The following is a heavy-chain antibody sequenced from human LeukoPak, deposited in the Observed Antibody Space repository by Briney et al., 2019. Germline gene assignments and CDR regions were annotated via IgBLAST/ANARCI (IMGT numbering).Heavy chain of an antibody. V-gene: IGHV3-48*03. CDR1: GFTFSSYE. D-gene: IGHD6-19*01. J-gene: IGHJ6*03. CDR2: ISSSGGTI. CDR3: AKCSGWFVRGKDYYYYYMDV. Sequence: GGSLRLSCAASGFTFSSYEINWVRQTPGKGLEWVSYISSSGGTIYYADSVKGRFTISRDNSKDTLYLQMNSLRAEDTAVYYCAKCSGWFVRGKDYYYYYMDVWGKGTTVTVSS.